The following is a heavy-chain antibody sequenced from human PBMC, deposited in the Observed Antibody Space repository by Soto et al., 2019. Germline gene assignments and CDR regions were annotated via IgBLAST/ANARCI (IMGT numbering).Heavy chain of an antibody. Sequence: QVQLVQSGAEVKKPGASVKVPCKASGYTFTSYDINWVRQATGQGLEWMGWMNPNSGNTGYAQRFQGRVTMNRNTSISTAYMEPSSLRSEDTAVYYCARGKITISRMDVWGQGTTVTVSS. D-gene: IGHD3-3*01. CDR2: MNPNSGNT. J-gene: IGHJ6*02. CDR3: ARGKITISRMDV. CDR1: GYTFTSYD. V-gene: IGHV1-8*01.